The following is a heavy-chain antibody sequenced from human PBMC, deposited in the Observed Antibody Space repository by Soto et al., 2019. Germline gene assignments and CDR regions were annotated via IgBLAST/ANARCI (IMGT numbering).Heavy chain of an antibody. D-gene: IGHD4-17*01. J-gene: IGHJ4*02. V-gene: IGHV3-23*01. CDR2: ISGSGHNT. Sequence: EVQLLESGGGLVQPGGSLRLSCAASGLTFSSYAMTWIRQAPGKGLEWVSAISGSGHNTYYEDSVKGRITVSRDNSKSTLYLQMNSLRADDTAVYYCAKDDYGADDWREFDYWGQGTLVTVSS. CDR1: GLTFSSYA. CDR3: AKDDYGADDWREFDY.